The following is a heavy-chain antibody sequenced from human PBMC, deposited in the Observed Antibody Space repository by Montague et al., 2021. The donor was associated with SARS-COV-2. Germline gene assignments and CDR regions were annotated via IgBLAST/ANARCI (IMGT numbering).Heavy chain of an antibody. J-gene: IGHJ4*02. D-gene: IGHD5-24*01. V-gene: IGHV4-59*01. CDR2: INYSGST. CDR1: GGSISSNY. Sequence: SETLSLTCTVSGGSISSNYWSWIRQPPGKGLEWIGYINYSGSTNYNPSLKSRVTISVDTSKNQFSLKLSSVTTADTAVYYCARVFPRWLQFDPYFDYWGQGTLVTVSS. CDR3: ARVFPRWLQFDPYFDY.